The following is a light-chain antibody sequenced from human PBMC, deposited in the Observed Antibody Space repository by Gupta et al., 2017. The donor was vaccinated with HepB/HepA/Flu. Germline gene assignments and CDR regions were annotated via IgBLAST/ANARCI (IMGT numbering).Light chain of an antibody. J-gene: IGKJ5*01. Sequence: EIVMTQSPATLSVSPGERATLSCRASQSVSSNLAWYQQKPGQAPRLLIYGASTRATGIPARFSGSGYGIEFTLTISSRQLEDFAVYYFQQDKNWPPITFGQGTLMEIK. CDR2: GAS. V-gene: IGKV3-15*01. CDR3: QQDKNWPPIT. CDR1: QSVSSN.